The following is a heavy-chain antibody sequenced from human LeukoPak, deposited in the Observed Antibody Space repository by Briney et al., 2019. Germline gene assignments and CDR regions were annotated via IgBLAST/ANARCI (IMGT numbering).Heavy chain of an antibody. V-gene: IGHV3-30*18. Sequence: GGSLRLSCAASEFTFSSYGMHWVRQAPGKGLEWVAIITYEGSNKYYADSVKGRFTISRDSSRNTLFLHMNTLRAEDTAIYYCAKDRTVGASYWYFDLWGRGTLVTVSS. D-gene: IGHD1-26*01. J-gene: IGHJ2*01. CDR3: AKDRTVGASYWYFDL. CDR2: ITYEGSNK. CDR1: EFTFSSYG.